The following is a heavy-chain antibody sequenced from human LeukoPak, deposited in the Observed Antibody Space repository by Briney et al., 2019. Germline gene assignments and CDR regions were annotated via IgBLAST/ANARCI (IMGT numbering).Heavy chain of an antibody. D-gene: IGHD3-22*01. CDR1: GFTFDDYA. V-gene: IGHV3-43*02. J-gene: IGHJ4*02. CDR2: ISGDGGST. CDR3: AKVPYYYDSSGYYSVDY. Sequence: GGSLRLSCAASGFTFDDYAMHWVRQAPGKGLEWVSLISGDGGSTYYADSVKGRFTISRDNNKNSLYLQMNSLRTEDTALYYCAKVPYYYDSSGYYSVDYWGQGTLVTVSS.